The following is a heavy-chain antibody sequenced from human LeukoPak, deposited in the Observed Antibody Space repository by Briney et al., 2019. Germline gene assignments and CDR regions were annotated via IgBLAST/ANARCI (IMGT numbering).Heavy chain of an antibody. CDR1: GYSINNYW. Sequence: AESLKISCKGSGYSINNYWIGWVRQLPGKSLEGMGIIYPADSDIRYSPSFQGQVTISADKSISTAYLQRSSLKASDTAMYYCARQEYCSGGSCYTWFDPWGQGTLVTVSS. J-gene: IGHJ5*02. CDR3: ARQEYCSGGSCYTWFDP. CDR2: IYPADSDI. D-gene: IGHD2-15*01. V-gene: IGHV5-51*01.